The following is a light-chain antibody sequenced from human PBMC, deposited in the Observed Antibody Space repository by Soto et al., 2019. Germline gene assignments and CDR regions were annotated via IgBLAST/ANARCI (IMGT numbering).Light chain of an antibody. J-gene: IGKJ1*01. CDR3: QQYHCIPWT. V-gene: IGKV4-1*01. Sequence: DIVLTQTPDSLAVSLGETATITCRSSQSILYKSNNKNSLAWYQQTPGQPPKLLIYWASTRESGIPGRFSGSGSGTEFTLTISSLQAEDVAVYYCQQYHCIPWTFGQGTKVEFK. CDR1: QSILYKSNNKNS. CDR2: WAS.